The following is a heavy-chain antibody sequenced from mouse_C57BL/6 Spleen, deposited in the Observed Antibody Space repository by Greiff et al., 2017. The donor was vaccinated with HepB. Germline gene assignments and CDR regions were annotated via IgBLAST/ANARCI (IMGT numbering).Heavy chain of an antibody. CDR1: GFTFSDYG. D-gene: IGHD2-5*01. Sequence: EVQGVESGGGLVKPGESLKLSCAASGFTFSDYGMHWVRQAPEKGLEWVAYISSGSSTIYYADTVKGRFTISRDNAKNTLFLQMTSLRSEDTAMYYCARTYYSNHGDWYFDVWGTGTTVTVSS. V-gene: IGHV5-17*01. CDR3: ARTYYSNHGDWYFDV. J-gene: IGHJ1*03. CDR2: ISSGSSTI.